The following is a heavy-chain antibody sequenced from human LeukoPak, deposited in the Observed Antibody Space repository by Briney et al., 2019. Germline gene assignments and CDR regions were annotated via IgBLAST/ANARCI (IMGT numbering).Heavy chain of an antibody. D-gene: IGHD3-22*01. CDR1: GYTFTSYG. V-gene: IGHV1-18*01. CDR3: ARGPDNYYDSSGYLY. Sequence: ASVKVSCKASGYTFTSYGISWVRQAPGQGLEWMGWISAYNGNTNYAQKLQGRVTMTTDTSTSTAYMELRSLRSDDTAVYYCARGPDNYYDSSGYLYWGQGTLVTVYS. J-gene: IGHJ4*02. CDR2: ISAYNGNT.